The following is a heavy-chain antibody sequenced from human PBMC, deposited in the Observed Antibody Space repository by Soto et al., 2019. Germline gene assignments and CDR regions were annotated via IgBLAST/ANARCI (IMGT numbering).Heavy chain of an antibody. CDR1: GFTFRSYN. J-gene: IGHJ4*01. V-gene: IGHV3-48*02. CDR2: ISSSSSTI. CDR3: ARGGTIAVTTIGDY. D-gene: IGHD5-12*01. Sequence: GGSLRLSCAASGFTFRSYNMNWVRQSPGKGLDWLSYISSSSSTIYYADSVKGRFTISRDNAKNSLYLQMNSLRDDDTAMYYCARGGTIAVTTIGDYWGQGTLVTAPQ.